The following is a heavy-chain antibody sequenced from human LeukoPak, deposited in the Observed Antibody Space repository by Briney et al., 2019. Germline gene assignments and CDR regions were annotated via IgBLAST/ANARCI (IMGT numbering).Heavy chain of an antibody. CDR1: GYTFTDYD. CDR3: ARDNDSRDPPHFDY. CDR2: MNPTSGNT. D-gene: IGHD3-16*01. V-gene: IGHV1-8*01. Sequence: ASVKVSCKASGYTFTDYDINWVRQASGQGLEWMGWMNPTSGNTGYARKFRGRVTLTADKSTRTAYMELSSLRSEDTAVYYCARDNDSRDPPHFDYWGQGTLVTVSS. J-gene: IGHJ4*02.